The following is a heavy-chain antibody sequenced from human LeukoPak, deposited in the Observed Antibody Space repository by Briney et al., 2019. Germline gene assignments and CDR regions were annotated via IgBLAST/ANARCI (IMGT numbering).Heavy chain of an antibody. Sequence: GGSLRLSCAASGFTFSSYSMNWVRQAPGKGLEWVSSISSSSSYIYYADSVKGRFTISRDNAKNSLYLQMNSLRAEDTAVYYCARASGGVSGYDLYYLDFWGQGTLVTVSS. CDR1: GFTFSSYS. CDR3: ARASGGVSGYDLYYLDF. V-gene: IGHV3-21*01. CDR2: ISSSSSYI. J-gene: IGHJ4*02. D-gene: IGHD5-12*01.